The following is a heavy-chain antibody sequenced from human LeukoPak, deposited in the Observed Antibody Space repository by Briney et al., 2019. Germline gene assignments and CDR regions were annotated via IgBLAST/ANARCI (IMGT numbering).Heavy chain of an antibody. Sequence: GGSLRLSCAASGFTFSSYGMHWVRQAPGKGLEWVAFIRYDGSNKYYADSVKGRFTISRDNSKNTLYLQMNSLRAEDTAVYYCAKDTSNPPKRVNSSGNFPLDIWGQGTMVTVSS. CDR2: IRYDGSNK. CDR3: AKDTSNPPKRVNSSGNFPLDI. V-gene: IGHV3-30*02. D-gene: IGHD3-22*01. CDR1: GFTFSSYG. J-gene: IGHJ3*02.